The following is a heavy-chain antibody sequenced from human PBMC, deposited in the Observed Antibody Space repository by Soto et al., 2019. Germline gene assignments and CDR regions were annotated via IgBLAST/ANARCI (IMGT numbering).Heavy chain of an antibody. D-gene: IGHD6-6*01. CDR1: GGSVSISHYY. CDR2: IYHTGST. Sequence: PSETLSLTCTVSGGSVSISHYYWTWIRQPPGKELEWIGYIYHTGSTNYNPSLKSRVTISVDTSKNQFSLKLSSVTAADTAVYYCAGDRLAARYYSNGLDVWGQGTTVTVSS. J-gene: IGHJ6*02. V-gene: IGHV4-61*01. CDR3: AGDRLAARYYSNGLDV.